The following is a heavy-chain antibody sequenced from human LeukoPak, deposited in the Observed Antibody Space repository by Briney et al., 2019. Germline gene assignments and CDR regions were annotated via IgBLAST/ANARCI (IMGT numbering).Heavy chain of an antibody. CDR3: ARPGGRFWSGYYRGNYFDY. V-gene: IGHV3-30*03. J-gene: IGHJ4*02. CDR1: GFTFSIYG. CDR2: ISYGGSNK. Sequence: GGSLRLSCAASGFTFSIYGMHWVRQAPGKGLEWVAVISYGGSNKYYADSVKGRFTISRDNSKNTLYLQMNSLRAEDTAVYYCARPGGRFWSGYYRGNYFDYWGQGTLVTVSS. D-gene: IGHD3-3*01.